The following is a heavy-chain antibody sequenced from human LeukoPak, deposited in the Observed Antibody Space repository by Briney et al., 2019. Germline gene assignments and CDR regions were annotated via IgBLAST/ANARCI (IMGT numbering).Heavy chain of an antibody. CDR2: INPSGGST. CDR1: GYTFTSYD. V-gene: IGHV1-46*01. Sequence: ASVKVSCKASGYTFTSYDINWVRQAPGQGLEWMGIINPSGGSTSYAQKFQGRVTMTRDTSTSTVYMELSSLRSEDTAVYYCARVNGVQGSEAFDIWGQGTMVTVSS. CDR3: ARVNGVQGSEAFDI. D-gene: IGHD4-17*01. J-gene: IGHJ3*02.